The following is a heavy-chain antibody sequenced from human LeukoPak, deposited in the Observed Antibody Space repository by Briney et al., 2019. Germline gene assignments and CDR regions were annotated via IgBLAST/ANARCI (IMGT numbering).Heavy chain of an antibody. CDR1: GFTFSSYG. J-gene: IGHJ6*03. Sequence: GGSLRLSCAASGFTFSSYGMSWVRQAPGKGLEWVSAISGSGGSTYYADSVKGRFTISRDNSKNTLYLQMNSLKGDDTAVYYCAKDSAFYYIDVWGKGATVIISS. CDR2: ISGSGGST. D-gene: IGHD3-10*01. V-gene: IGHV3-23*01. CDR3: AKDSAFYYIDV.